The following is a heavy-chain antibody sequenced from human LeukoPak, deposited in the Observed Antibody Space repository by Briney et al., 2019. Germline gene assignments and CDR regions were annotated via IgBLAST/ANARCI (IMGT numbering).Heavy chain of an antibody. D-gene: IGHD6-19*01. CDR1: GYTFTSYD. J-gene: IGHJ6*03. CDR3: ARVYSSGWYYHYHYYMDV. V-gene: IGHV1-8*01. Sequence: ASVKVSCKASGYTFTSYDINWVRQATGQGLEWMGWMNPNSGNTGYAQKFQGRVTMTRNTSISTAYMELSSLRSEDTAVYYCARVYSSGWYYHYHYYMDVWGKGTTVTVSS. CDR2: MNPNSGNT.